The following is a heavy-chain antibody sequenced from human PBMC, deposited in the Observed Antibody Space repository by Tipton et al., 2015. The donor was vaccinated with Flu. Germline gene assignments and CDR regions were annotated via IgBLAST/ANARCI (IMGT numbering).Heavy chain of an antibody. V-gene: IGHV4-38-2*01. CDR1: GESFSGFY. Sequence: TLSLTCAVYGESFSGFYWGWIRQSPGKGLEWIGNSYHTGNTCYNPTLKSRVTISVDRSKNQFSLKLISVTAADTAVYYCARRDYSNYVSDPKNWFDPWGLGTLVTVSS. CDR2: SYHTGNT. D-gene: IGHD4-11*01. CDR3: ARRDYSNYVSDPKNWFDP. J-gene: IGHJ5*02.